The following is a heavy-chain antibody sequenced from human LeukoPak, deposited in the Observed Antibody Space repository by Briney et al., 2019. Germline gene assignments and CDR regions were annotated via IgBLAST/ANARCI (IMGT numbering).Heavy chain of an antibody. CDR3: ARHDWDY. Sequence: GGSLRLSCAASGFTFSSYAMHWVRQAPGKGLEWVAVISYDGSNKYYADSVKGRFTISRDNSKNTLYLQMNSLRAEDTAVYYCARHDWDYWGQGALVTVSS. CDR1: GFTFSSYA. J-gene: IGHJ4*02. V-gene: IGHV3-30-3*01. CDR2: ISYDGSNK. D-gene: IGHD3-9*01.